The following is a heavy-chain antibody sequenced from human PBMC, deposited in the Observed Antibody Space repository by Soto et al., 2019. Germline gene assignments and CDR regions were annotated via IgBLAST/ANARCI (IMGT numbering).Heavy chain of an antibody. D-gene: IGHD6-6*01. CDR1: GGTFSSYT. J-gene: IGHJ4*02. CDR2: IIPILGIA. CDR3: AFIAARSDY. Sequence: QVQLVQSGAEMKKPGSSVKVSCKASGGTFSSYTISWVRQAPGQGLEWMGRIIPILGIANYAQKFQGRVTITEDKSTSTAYMELSSLRSEETAVYYCAFIAARSDYWGQGTLVTVSS. V-gene: IGHV1-69*02.